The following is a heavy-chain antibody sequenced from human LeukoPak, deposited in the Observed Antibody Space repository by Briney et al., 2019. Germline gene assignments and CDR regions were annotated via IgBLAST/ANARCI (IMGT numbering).Heavy chain of an antibody. J-gene: IGHJ5*02. CDR2: IYYSGST. CDR1: GGSISSGGYS. Sequence: SQTLSLTCTVSGGSISSGGYSWSWIRQHPGKGLEWIGYIYYSGSTYYNPSLKSRVTISVDTSKNQFSLKLSSVTAADTAVYYCAREGDYYGSGSYYNVGKYNWFDPWGQGTLVTVSS. D-gene: IGHD3-10*01. CDR3: AREGDYYGSGSYYNVGKYNWFDP. V-gene: IGHV4-31*03.